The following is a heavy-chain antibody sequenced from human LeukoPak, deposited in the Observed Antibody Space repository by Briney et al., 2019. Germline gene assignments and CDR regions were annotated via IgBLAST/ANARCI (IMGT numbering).Heavy chain of an antibody. J-gene: IGHJ5*02. CDR1: GFTFSSYA. CDR3: ARETGAGSSWYSRNWFDP. Sequence: PGGSLRLSCAASGFTFSSYAMSWVRQAPGKGLEWVSAISGSGGSTYYADSVKGRFTISRDNSKNTLYLQMNSLRAEDTAVYYCARETGAGSSWYSRNWFDPWGQGTLVTVSS. D-gene: IGHD6-13*01. V-gene: IGHV3-23*01. CDR2: ISGSGGST.